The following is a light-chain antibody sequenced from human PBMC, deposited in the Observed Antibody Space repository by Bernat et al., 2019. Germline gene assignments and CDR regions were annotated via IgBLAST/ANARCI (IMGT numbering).Light chain of an antibody. CDR2: ATS. CDR3: QKSDSAPIT. J-gene: IGKJ5*01. V-gene: IGKV1-27*01. Sequence: DIQMTQSPSSLSASVGDRVTITCRASQGISTHLAWYQQKPGKVPKLLFYATSSLQSGVPSRFSGSGSGTDVTLTISSLQPEDVATYYCQKSDSAPITFGQGKRLEIK. CDR1: QGISTH.